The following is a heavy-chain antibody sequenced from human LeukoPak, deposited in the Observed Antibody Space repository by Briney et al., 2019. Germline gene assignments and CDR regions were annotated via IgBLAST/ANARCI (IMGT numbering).Heavy chain of an antibody. CDR1: GYTFTGYY. Sequence: ASVKVSCKASGYTFTGYYMHWVRQAPGQGLEWMGRIIPILGIANYAQKFQGRVTITADKSTSTAYMELSSLRSEDTAVYYCARWKDSGYDYYFDYWGQGTLVTVSS. V-gene: IGHV1-69*02. CDR2: IIPILGIA. CDR3: ARWKDSGYDYYFDY. D-gene: IGHD5-12*01. J-gene: IGHJ4*02.